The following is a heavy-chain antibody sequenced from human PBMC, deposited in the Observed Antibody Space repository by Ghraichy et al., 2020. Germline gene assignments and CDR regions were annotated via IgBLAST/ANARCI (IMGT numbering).Heavy chain of an antibody. CDR3: VRDDTLGFFDY. CDR2: ISGYSGNT. D-gene: IGHD2-2*02. V-gene: IGHV1-18*04. J-gene: IGHJ4*02. Sequence: ASVKVSCKASGYTFTSYGISWVRQAPGQGLEWMGWISGYSGNTNYAQILQGRVTMTTDTSTRTAYMELRSLRSDDTAVYYCVRDDTLGFFDYWGQGTLVTVSS. CDR1: GYTFTSYG.